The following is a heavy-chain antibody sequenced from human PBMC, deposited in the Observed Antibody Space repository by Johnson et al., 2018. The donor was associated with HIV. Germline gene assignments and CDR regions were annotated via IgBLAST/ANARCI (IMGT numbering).Heavy chain of an antibody. D-gene: IGHD2-15*01. V-gene: IGHV3-66*03. Sequence: VQLVESGGGLIQPGGSLRLSCAASGFTVSSNYMSWVRQAPAKGLEWVSVISSGGSTYYADSVKGRFTISRDNSKNTFYLQMNSLRGDDTAVYYCAKEWYPLDAFDIWGQGTMVTVSS. CDR2: ISSGGST. J-gene: IGHJ3*02. CDR1: GFTVSSNY. CDR3: AKEWYPLDAFDI.